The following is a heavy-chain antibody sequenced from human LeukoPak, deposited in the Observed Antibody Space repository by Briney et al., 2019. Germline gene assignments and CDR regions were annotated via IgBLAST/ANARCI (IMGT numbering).Heavy chain of an antibody. CDR3: TTETGTTPDYFDY. D-gene: IGHD1-1*01. Sequence: TGGSLRLSCAASGFTFSNAWMSWVRQAPGKGLEWVGRIKSKTDGGTTDYAAPVKGRFTISRDDSKNTLYLQMNSLKTEDTAVYYCTTETGTTPDYFDYWGQGTLVTVSS. CDR2: IKSKTDGGTT. J-gene: IGHJ4*02. CDR1: GFTFSNAW. V-gene: IGHV3-15*01.